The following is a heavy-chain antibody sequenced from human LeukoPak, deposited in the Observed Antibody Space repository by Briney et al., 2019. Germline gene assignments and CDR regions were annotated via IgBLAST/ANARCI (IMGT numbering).Heavy chain of an antibody. Sequence: SETLSLTCTVSGGSISSNYWSWIRQPPGKGLEWIGYIYYSGSTNYNPSPKSRVTMSVDTSKNQFSLKLSSVTAADTAVYYCARQTSAAAHYYYYYMDVWGKGTTVTVSS. CDR1: GGSISSNY. J-gene: IGHJ6*03. V-gene: IGHV4-59*08. CDR3: ARQTSAAAHYYYYYMDV. CDR2: IYYSGST. D-gene: IGHD6-13*01.